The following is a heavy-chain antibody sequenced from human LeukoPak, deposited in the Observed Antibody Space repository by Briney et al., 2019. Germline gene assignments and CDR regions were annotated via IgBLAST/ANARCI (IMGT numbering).Heavy chain of an antibody. D-gene: IGHD6-13*01. Sequence: GGSLRLSCAASGFTFSSYAMSWVRQAPGKGLEWVSAISGSGGSAYYADSVKGRFTISRDNSKNTLYLQMNSLRAEDTAVYYCAKEGSYSSSWGPFDYWGQGTLVTVSS. CDR2: ISGSGGSA. J-gene: IGHJ4*02. V-gene: IGHV3-23*01. CDR3: AKEGSYSSSWGPFDY. CDR1: GFTFSSYA.